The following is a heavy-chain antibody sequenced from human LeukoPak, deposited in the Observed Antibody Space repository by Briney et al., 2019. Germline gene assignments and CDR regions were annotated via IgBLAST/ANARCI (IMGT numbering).Heavy chain of an antibody. J-gene: IGHJ5*02. D-gene: IGHD2-2*01. Sequence: GGSLRLSCAASGFTSSSYSMNWVRQAPGKGLEWVSSISSSSSYIYYADSVKGRFTISRDNAKNSLYLQMNSLRAEDTAVYYCARDPRWLTPDCTSTSCYENYFDPWGQGTLVTVSS. CDR1: GFTSSSYS. CDR3: ARDPRWLTPDCTSTSCYENYFDP. CDR2: ISSSSSYI. V-gene: IGHV3-21*04.